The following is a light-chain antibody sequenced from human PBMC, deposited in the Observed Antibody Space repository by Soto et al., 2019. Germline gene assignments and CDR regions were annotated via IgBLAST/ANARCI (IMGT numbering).Light chain of an antibody. CDR1: QDVMTF. CDR3: QQSFMTPRT. CDR2: AAS. J-gene: IGKJ1*01. Sequence: DIQMAQSPSLLSASVGDSVTITCRASQDVMTFLNWYQYRPGSGPKLLVYAASTLHSGAPSRFSGSRSGTDFTLVISGLQPEDFATYYCQQSFMTPRTFGQGTKVEVK. V-gene: IGKV1-39*01.